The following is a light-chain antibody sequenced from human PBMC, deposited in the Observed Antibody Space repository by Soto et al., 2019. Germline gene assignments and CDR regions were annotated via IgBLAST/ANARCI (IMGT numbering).Light chain of an antibody. CDR3: SSYTSSSTLYV. CDR2: DVS. V-gene: IGLV2-14*01. Sequence: QSALTQPASVSGSPGQSITISGTGTSSDVGGYNYVCWYQQHPRQAPKLMIYDVSNRPSGVSNRFSGSKSGNTASLTISGLQAEDEADYYCSSYTSSSTLYVFGTGTKLTVL. J-gene: IGLJ1*01. CDR1: SSDVGGYNY.